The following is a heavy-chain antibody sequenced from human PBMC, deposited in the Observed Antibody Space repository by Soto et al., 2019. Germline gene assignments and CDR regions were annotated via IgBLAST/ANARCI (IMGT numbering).Heavy chain of an antibody. V-gene: IGHV1-18*04. CDR3: EIAEIQSEFDN. J-gene: IGHJ1*01. Sequence: ASVTVSRRASRTTFTISGVNWVRPAPGQGLEWMGWITAYNDNTNYAQKVQGRASVTIDTSTSTGYMERRRLRFDDTAVYSCEIAEIQSEFDNWGRGTLVTVSS. CDR1: RTTFTISG. D-gene: IGHD3-10*01. CDR2: ITAYNDNT.